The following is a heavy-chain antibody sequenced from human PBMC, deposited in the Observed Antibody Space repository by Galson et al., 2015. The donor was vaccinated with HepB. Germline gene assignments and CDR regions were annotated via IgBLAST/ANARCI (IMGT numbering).Heavy chain of an antibody. J-gene: IGHJ4*02. CDR2: SGSDGTT. D-gene: IGHD3-16*01. CDR1: GLRFSNYA. V-gene: IGHV3-23*01. Sequence: SLRLSCAMSGLRFSNYAMSWVRQAPGKGLEWVSVSGSDGTTYYADSVRGRFTISRDNSKSTVYLQMSYLRAEDTAVYYCAKDLFRGSLDYWGQGSLVSVSS. CDR3: AKDLFRGSLDY.